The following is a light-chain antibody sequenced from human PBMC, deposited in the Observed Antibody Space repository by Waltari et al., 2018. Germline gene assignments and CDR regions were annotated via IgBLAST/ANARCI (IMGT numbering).Light chain of an antibody. V-gene: IGKV3-15*01. CDR2: GTS. J-gene: IGKJ1*01. Sequence: EIVMTQSPATLSVSPGERATLSCRAGEGVFGNIAWYQQKLGQGPRLLIHGTSARATGFPARFGGSGSGTEFTLTISSLQSEDFAIYYCQQYYYWWTFGQGTKVEIK. CDR1: EGVFGN. CDR3: QQYYYWWT.